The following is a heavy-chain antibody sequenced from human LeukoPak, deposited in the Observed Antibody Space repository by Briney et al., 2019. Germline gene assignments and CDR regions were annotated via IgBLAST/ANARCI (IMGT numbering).Heavy chain of an antibody. CDR2: FDPEDGET. CDR1: GYTLTELS. D-gene: IGHD3-22*01. V-gene: IGHV1-24*01. CDR3: ATPLPHYYDSSGYYPNFDY. J-gene: IGHJ4*02. Sequence: ASVKASCKVSGYTLTELSMHWVRQAPGKGLEWMGGFDPEDGETIYAQKFQGRVTMTEDTSTDTAYMELSSLRSEDTAAYYCATPLPHYYDSSGYYPNFDYWGQGTLVTVSS.